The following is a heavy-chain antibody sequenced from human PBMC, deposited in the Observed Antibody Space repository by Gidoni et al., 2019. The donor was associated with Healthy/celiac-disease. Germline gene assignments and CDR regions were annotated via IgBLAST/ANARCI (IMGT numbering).Heavy chain of an antibody. CDR3: ASGNYYDSSGYSTNAFDI. D-gene: IGHD3-22*01. Sequence: QVQLVESGGGLVKPGGSLRLSCSASGFTFSDYYMRWIRQAPGKGLEWVSYISSSGSTIYYADSVKGRFTISRDNAKNSLYLQMNSLRAEDTAVYYCASGNYYDSSGYSTNAFDIWGQGTMVTVSS. V-gene: IGHV3-11*01. CDR1: GFTFSDYY. CDR2: ISSSGSTI. J-gene: IGHJ3*02.